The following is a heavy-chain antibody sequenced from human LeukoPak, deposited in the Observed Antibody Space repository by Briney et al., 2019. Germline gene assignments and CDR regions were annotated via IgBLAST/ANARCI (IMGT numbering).Heavy chain of an antibody. CDR3: ATAIAVVYFDC. D-gene: IGHD6-19*01. CDR2: ISSSDTI. J-gene: IGHJ4*02. Sequence: GGPLSLSGAASGFPFRSYGMNWVRKAPGKGLEWVSYISSSDTIYYADSVKGRFTISRNNAKNSLYLQMNSLRAEDTAVYYCATAIAVVYFDCWGQGTLVTVSS. CDR1: GFPFRSYG. V-gene: IGHV3-48*01.